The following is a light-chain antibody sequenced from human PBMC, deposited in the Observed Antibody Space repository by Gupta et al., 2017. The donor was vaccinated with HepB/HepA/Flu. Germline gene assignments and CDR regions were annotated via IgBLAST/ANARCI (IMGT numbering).Light chain of an antibody. CDR3: QSLDNSRRGSV. CDR1: SSNIGAGNH. V-gene: IGLV1-40*01. Sequence: QSVLTQPPSVSGAPGPKITISCTGSSSNIGAGNHVHWYQQLPGAAPKLLIYGNNNRPSEVPDRFSGSTSGTSASLAITGLQAEDEADYYCQSLDNSRRGSVFGGGTKVAVL. CDR2: GNN. J-gene: IGLJ1*01.